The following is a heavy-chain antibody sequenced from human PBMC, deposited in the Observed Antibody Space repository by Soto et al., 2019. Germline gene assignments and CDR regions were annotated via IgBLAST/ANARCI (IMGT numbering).Heavy chain of an antibody. D-gene: IGHD2-15*01. J-gene: IGHJ6*02. CDR1: GYTFTGYY. CDR2: INPNSGST. V-gene: IGHV1-2*02. CDR3: ARGGKGVVVGEDYYYYGMDV. Sequence: ASVKVSCKASGYTFTGYYIHWVRQAPGQGLEWMGWINPNSGSTNYAQNFQGRVTMTRDTSISTAYMELSRLRSDDTAVYHCARGGKGVVVGEDYYYYGMDVWGQGTTLTVSS.